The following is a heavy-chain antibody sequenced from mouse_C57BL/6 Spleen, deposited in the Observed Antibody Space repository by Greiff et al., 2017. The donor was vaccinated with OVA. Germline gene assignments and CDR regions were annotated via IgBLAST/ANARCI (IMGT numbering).Heavy chain of an antibody. V-gene: IGHV5-4*01. D-gene: IGHD2-10*02. CDR1: GFTFSSYA. Sequence: DVQLVESGGGLVKPGGSLKLSCAASGFTFSSYAMSWVRQTPEKRLEWVATISDGGSYTYYPDNVKGRFTISRDNAKNNLYLQMSHLKSEDTAMYYCARGMDDSGAWFAYWGQGTLVTVSA. J-gene: IGHJ3*01. CDR2: ISDGGSYT. CDR3: ARGMDDSGAWFAY.